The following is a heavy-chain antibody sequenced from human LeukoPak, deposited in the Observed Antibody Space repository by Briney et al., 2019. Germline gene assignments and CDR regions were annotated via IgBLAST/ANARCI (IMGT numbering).Heavy chain of an antibody. J-gene: IGHJ3*02. Sequence: GGSLRLSCAASGFTFSSYGMHWVRQAPGKGLEWVAVISYDGSNKYYADSVKGRFTISRDNAKNTLYLQMSSLRAEDTAVYYCARSGITMVRGVSIGLLTFDIWGQGTMVTVSS. D-gene: IGHD3-10*01. CDR3: ARSGITMVRGVSIGLLTFDI. CDR2: ISYDGSNK. CDR1: GFTFSSYG. V-gene: IGHV3-30*03.